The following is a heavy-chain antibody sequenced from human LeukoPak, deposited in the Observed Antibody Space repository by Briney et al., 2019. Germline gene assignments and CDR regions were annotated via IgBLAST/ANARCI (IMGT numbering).Heavy chain of an antibody. J-gene: IGHJ3*02. D-gene: IGHD3-22*01. CDR3: ARDPPMYYYDEPGSRDAFDI. V-gene: IGHV3-33*01. CDR2: IWYDGSNK. CDR1: GFTFSRSG. Sequence: GRSLRLSCAASGFTFSRSGMHWVRQAPGKGLEWVAVIWYDGSNKYYAESVKGRFTISRDNSKNTLHLQMNSLRAEDTAVYYCARDPPMYYYDEPGSRDAFDIWGQGTMVTVSS.